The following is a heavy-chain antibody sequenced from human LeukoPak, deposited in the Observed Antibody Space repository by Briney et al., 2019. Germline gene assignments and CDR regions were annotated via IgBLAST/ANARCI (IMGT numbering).Heavy chain of an antibody. CDR3: AKNYGSGSSLKYYYYMDV. J-gene: IGHJ6*03. CDR1: GYTFTSYY. Sequence: ASVKVSCKASGYTFTSYYMHWVRQAPGQGLEWMGIINPSGGSTSYAQKFQGRVTMTRDTSTSTVYMELSSLRAEDTAVYYCAKNYGSGSSLKYYYYMDVWGKGTTVIVSS. D-gene: IGHD3-10*01. CDR2: INPSGGST. V-gene: IGHV1-46*01.